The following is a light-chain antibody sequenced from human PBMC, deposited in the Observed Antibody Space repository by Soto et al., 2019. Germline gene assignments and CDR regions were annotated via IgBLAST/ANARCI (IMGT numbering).Light chain of an antibody. CDR1: DSNIWYNS. Sequence: QSVLTQPPSVSAAPGQKITISCSGSDSNIWYNSVSWYQQLPGTAPKLLISENDERPSDLPDRFSASKSGTSATLGITGLQTGDEATYFCGTWDNGLSAVVFGGGTKVTV. V-gene: IGLV1-51*02. CDR3: GTWDNGLSAVV. CDR2: END. J-gene: IGLJ2*01.